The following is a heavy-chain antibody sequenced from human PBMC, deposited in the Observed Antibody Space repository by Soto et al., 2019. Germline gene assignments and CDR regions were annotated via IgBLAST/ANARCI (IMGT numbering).Heavy chain of an antibody. CDR2: IPYSGST. CDR3: AIGSGSYCAN. Sequence: QVQLQESGPGLVKPSETLPLTCTVSGASVSSGNYYWSWIRQPPGKGLECIGYIPYSGSTNYNPAFMGRGIITLGRSDSRFPLKWSNGTAGDKAGYYCAIGSGSYCANWGQGHLVTASA. J-gene: IGHJ4*02. D-gene: IGHD1-26*01. V-gene: IGHV4-61*01. CDR1: GASVSSGNYY.